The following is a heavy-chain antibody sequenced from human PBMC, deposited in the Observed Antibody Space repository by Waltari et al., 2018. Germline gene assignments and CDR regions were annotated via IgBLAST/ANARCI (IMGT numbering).Heavy chain of an antibody. CDR2: ISSSSSYI. D-gene: IGHD6-6*01. J-gene: IGHJ4*02. CDR1: GFTSSSYS. V-gene: IGHV3-21*01. CDR3: ARGTARQIDY. Sequence: EVQLVESGGGLVTPGGSLRLSCAASGFTSSSYSMNWVRQAPGKGLEWVSSISSSSSYIYYADSVKGRFTISRDNAKNSLYLQMNSLRAEDTAVYYCARGTARQIDYWGQGTLVTVSS.